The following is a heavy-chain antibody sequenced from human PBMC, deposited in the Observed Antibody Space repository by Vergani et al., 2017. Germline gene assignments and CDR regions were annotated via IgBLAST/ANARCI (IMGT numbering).Heavy chain of an antibody. V-gene: IGHV3-23*01. Sequence: EVQLLESGGGLVQPGGSLRLSCAASGFTFSSYAMSWVRQAPGEGLEWVSAISGSGGSTYYADSVKGRFTISRDNSKNTLYLQMNSVRAEDTAVYYCAKATSATGTPFNYWGQGTLVTVSS. J-gene: IGHJ4*02. CDR2: ISGSGGST. D-gene: IGHD1-7*01. CDR3: AKATSATGTPFNY. CDR1: GFTFSSYA.